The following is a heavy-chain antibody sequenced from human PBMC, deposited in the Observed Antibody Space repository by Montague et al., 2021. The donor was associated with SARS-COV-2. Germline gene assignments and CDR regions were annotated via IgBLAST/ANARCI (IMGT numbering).Heavy chain of an antibody. CDR1: GGSFNGYS. V-gene: IGHV4-34*01. D-gene: IGHD3-10*01. Sequence: SETLSLTCAVYGGSFNGYSWNWIRQPPGKGLEWIGEIHHGGSTNXNPSLKSRLTISADTSKNQFSLKLTSVAAADTAVYYCARLRDGVVPSPILGVGPYYSYYYMDVRGRGTTVTVSS. CDR2: IHHGGST. CDR3: ARLRDGVVPSPILGVGPYYSYYYMDV. J-gene: IGHJ6*03.